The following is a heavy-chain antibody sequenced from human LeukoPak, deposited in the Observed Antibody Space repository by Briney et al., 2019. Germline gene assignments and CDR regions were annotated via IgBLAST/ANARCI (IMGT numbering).Heavy chain of an antibody. D-gene: IGHD4-23*01. J-gene: IGHJ4*02. V-gene: IGHV3-13*01. Sequence: GGSLRLSCAASGFTFSSYDMHWVRLTTGKGLEWVSAIDTAGYTYYPGSVKGRFTISRENAKNSLYLQMNSLRAGDTAVYYCARVGEGGKGFDYWGQGTLVTVSS. CDR1: GFTFSSYD. CDR2: IDTAGYT. CDR3: ARVGEGGKGFDY.